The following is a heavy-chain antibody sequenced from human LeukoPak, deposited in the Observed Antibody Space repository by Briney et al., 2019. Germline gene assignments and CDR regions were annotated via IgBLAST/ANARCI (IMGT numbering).Heavy chain of an antibody. V-gene: IGHV3-7*01. CDR3: AKDRGPKEYYFDY. D-gene: IGHD3-10*01. J-gene: IGHJ4*02. CDR2: IKQDGSNK. CDR1: GFTFSAYW. Sequence: GGSLRLSCAVSGFTFSAYWMSWFRQAPGKGLEWVASIKQDGSNKFYLDSVKGRFTISRDNSKNTLYLQMNSLRAEDTAVYYCAKDRGPKEYYFDYWGQGTLVTVSS.